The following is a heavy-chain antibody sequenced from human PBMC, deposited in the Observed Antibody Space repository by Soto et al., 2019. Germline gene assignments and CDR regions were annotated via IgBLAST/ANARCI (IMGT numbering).Heavy chain of an antibody. CDR2: IIPIFGTT. J-gene: IGHJ4*02. CDR3: ARVFPDGWVEPGVVRGYLDT. CDR1: ADSFSSYG. V-gene: IGHV1-69*01. Sequence: QVQLVQSGAEVKEPGSAVKVSCKAPADSFSSYGISWVRQAPGQVLEWMGGIIPIFGTTNYAEKFQGRVTITADESTNTACMELSSLRSEDTALYYCARVFPDGWVEPGVVRGYLDTWGRGTLVTVSS. D-gene: IGHD3-3*01.